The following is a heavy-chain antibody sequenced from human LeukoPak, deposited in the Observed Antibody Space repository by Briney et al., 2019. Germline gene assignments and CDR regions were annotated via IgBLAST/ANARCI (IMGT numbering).Heavy chain of an antibody. CDR2: VYYSGST. Sequence: SETLSLTCTVSGGSIGTSSYYWGWIRQPPGKGLEWIGSVYYSGSTYYNPSLKSRVTISVDTSKNQFSLRLSSVTAADTAVYYCARELKGQLRSYYYYHMDVWGKGTTVTVSS. D-gene: IGHD2-2*01. V-gene: IGHV4-39*07. CDR1: GGSIGTSSYY. CDR3: ARELKGQLRSYYYYHMDV. J-gene: IGHJ6*03.